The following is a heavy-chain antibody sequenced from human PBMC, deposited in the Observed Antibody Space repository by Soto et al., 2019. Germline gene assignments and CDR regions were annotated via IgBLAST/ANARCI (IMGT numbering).Heavy chain of an antibody. Sequence: SVKVSCKASGGTFSSYAISWVRQAPGQGLEWMGGIIPIFGTANYAQKFQGRVTITADESASTAYMELSSLRSEDTAVYYCARGERITMVRGVGLGYWGQGTLVTVSS. V-gene: IGHV1-69*13. CDR2: IIPIFGTA. CDR1: GGTFSSYA. CDR3: ARGERITMVRGVGLGY. J-gene: IGHJ4*02. D-gene: IGHD3-10*01.